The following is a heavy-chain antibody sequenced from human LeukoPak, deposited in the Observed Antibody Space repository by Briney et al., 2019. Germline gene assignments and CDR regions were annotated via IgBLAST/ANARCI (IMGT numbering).Heavy chain of an antibody. CDR3: ARGGYDYVWGSYFRGYFDY. Sequence: SETLSLTCTVSGGSISSSSYYWGWIRQPPGKGLEWIGSIYYSGSTYYNPSLKSRVTISVDTSKNQFSLKLSSVTAADTAVYYCARGGYDYVWGSYFRGYFDYWGQGTLVTVSS. V-gene: IGHV4-39*07. CDR2: IYYSGST. J-gene: IGHJ4*02. CDR1: GGSISSSSYY. D-gene: IGHD3-16*01.